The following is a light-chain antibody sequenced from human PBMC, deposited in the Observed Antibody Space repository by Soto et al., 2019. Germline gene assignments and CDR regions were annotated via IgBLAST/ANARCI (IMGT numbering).Light chain of an antibody. CDR3: SSYAGINNLGV. Sequence: QSALTQPPSASGSPGQSVTISCTGTSSDVGGYKYVSWYQQHPGKAPKLMIFEVNKRPSGVPDRFSGSKSGNTASLTVSGLQGEDEADYYCSSYAGINNLGVFGTGTKVTV. V-gene: IGLV2-8*01. CDR1: SSDVGGYKY. CDR2: EVN. J-gene: IGLJ1*01.